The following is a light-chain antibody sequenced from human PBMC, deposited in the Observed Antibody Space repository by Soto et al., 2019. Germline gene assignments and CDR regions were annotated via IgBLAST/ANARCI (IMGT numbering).Light chain of an antibody. Sequence: EIVLTQSPATLSLSPGERATLSCRASQSVSSYLAWYQQKPGQAPRLLIYDASNRATGIPARFSGSGSGTDFTPTISRLEPEDFAFYYCQQRSNWPPYTFGQGTKLEIK. CDR3: QQRSNWPPYT. V-gene: IGKV3-11*01. J-gene: IGKJ2*01. CDR1: QSVSSY. CDR2: DAS.